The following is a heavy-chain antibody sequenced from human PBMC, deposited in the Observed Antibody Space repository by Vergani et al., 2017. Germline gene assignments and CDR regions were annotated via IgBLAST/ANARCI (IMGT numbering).Heavy chain of an antibody. CDR2: ISGSSSYV. Sequence: EVQLVESGGGLVKPGGSLRLSCAASGFSFSSYSMNWVRQAPGKGLEWVASISGSSSYVFYRDSVEGRVTITRDNAKKSVYLQMNSLRAEDTAMYFGARGLWDCTHIRCSPPSYWGQGTQVTVSS. V-gene: IGHV3-21*02. J-gene: IGHJ4*02. CDR1: GFSFSSYS. D-gene: IGHD2-8*01. CDR3: ARGLWDCTHIRCSPPSY.